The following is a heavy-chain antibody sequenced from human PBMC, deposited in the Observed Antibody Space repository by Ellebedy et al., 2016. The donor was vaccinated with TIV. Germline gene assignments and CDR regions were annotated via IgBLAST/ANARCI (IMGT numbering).Heavy chain of an antibody. J-gene: IGHJ6*02. D-gene: IGHD3-10*01. CDR3: ARAGFLEGHYYGMDV. CDR2: INPSGGST. Sequence: ASVKVSCXASGYTFTSYYMHWVRQAPGQGLEWMGIINPSGGSTSYAQKFQGRVTMTRDTSTSTVYMELSSLRSEDTAVYYCARAGFLEGHYYGMDVWGQGTTVTVSS. V-gene: IGHV1-46*01. CDR1: GYTFTSYY.